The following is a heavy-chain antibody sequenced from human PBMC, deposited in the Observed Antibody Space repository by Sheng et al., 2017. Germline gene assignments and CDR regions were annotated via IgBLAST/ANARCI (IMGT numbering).Heavy chain of an antibody. CDR1: GFTFSSYD. CDR2: IGTAGDT. D-gene: IGHD4-17*01. CDR3: ARGAGGLDYGEYAFDI. J-gene: IGHJ3*02. V-gene: IGHV3-13*01. Sequence: EVQLVESGGGLVQPGGSLRLSCAASGFTFSSYDMHWVRQATGKGLEWVSAIGTAGDTYYPGSVKGRFTISRENAKNSLYLQMNSLRAGDTAVYYCARGAGGLDYGEYAFDIWGQGTMVTVSS.